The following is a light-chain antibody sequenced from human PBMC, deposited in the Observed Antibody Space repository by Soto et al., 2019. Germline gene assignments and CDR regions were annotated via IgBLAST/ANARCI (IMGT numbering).Light chain of an antibody. J-gene: IGKJ4*01. Sequence: EIVLTQSPGTLSLSPGERATLACRASQSVSSSYLAWYQQKPGQAPRLRIYGASSRATGIPDRYSGSGSGKDFTLTISRLEAEDFAVYYCQQYGSSPLTFGGGTKVEIK. V-gene: IGKV3-20*01. CDR3: QQYGSSPLT. CDR1: QSVSSSY. CDR2: GAS.